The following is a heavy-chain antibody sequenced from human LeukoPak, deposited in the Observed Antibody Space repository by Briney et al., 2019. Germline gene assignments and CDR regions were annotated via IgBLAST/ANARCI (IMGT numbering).Heavy chain of an antibody. CDR3: ARITMVRGVMRYGMDV. CDR2: IYYSGST. J-gene: IGHJ6*02. CDR1: GGSISSYY. Sequence: PSETLSLTCTVSGGSISSYYWSWIRQPPGKGLEWIGYIYYSGSTNYNPSLKSRDTISVDTSKNQLSLKLSSVTAADTAVYHCARITMVRGVMRYGMDVWGQGTTVTVSS. V-gene: IGHV4-59*08. D-gene: IGHD3-10*01.